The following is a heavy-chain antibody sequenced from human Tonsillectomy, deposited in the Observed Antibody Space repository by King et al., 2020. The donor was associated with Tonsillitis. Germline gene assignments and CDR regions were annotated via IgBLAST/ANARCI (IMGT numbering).Heavy chain of an antibody. CDR3: ARGTMIVLPDAFDI. Sequence: QLQESGPGLVKPSETLSLTCTVSGGSISSSSYYWGWIRQPPGKGLEWIGSIYYSGSTYYNPSLKSRVTISVDTSKNQFSLKLSSVTAADTAVYYCARGTMIVLPDAFDIWGQETMVTVSS. CDR2: IYYSGST. J-gene: IGHJ3*02. CDR1: GGSISSSSYY. V-gene: IGHV4-39*07. D-gene: IGHD3-22*01.